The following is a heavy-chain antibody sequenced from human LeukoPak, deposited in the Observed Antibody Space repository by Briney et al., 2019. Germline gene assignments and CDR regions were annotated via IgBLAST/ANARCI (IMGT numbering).Heavy chain of an antibody. V-gene: IGHV3-23*01. CDR3: AGDFWSGYYRINAFDI. CDR1: GFTFSSYA. CDR2: ISGSGGSI. Sequence: GGSLRLSCAASGFTFSSYAMSWVRQAPGKGLEWVSAISGSGGSIYYADSVKGRFTISRDNSKNTLYLQMNSLRAEDTAVYYCAGDFWSGYYRINAFDIWGQGTMVTVSS. D-gene: IGHD3-3*01. J-gene: IGHJ3*02.